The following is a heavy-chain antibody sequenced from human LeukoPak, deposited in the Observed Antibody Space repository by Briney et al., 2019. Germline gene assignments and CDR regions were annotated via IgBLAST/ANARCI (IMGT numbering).Heavy chain of an antibody. CDR2: IYYSGST. CDR3: ARQEYYDSSGYPLDY. Sequence: SETLSLTCTVSGDSISSSSYYWGWNRQPPGKELEWIGSIYYSGSTYYNPSLNSRVTISVDTSKNQFSLKLSSVTAADTAVYYCARQEYYDSSGYPLDYWGQGTLVTVSS. CDR1: GDSISSSSYY. J-gene: IGHJ4*02. V-gene: IGHV4-39*01. D-gene: IGHD3-22*01.